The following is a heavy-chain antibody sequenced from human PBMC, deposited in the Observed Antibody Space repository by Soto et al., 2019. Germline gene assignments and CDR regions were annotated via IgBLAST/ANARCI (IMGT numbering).Heavy chain of an antibody. CDR1: GGSISSGGYY. CDR2: IYYSGTT. D-gene: IGHD3-3*01. V-gene: IGHV4-31*03. Sequence: LSLTCTVSGGSISSGGYYWGWIRQHPGKGLEWIGFIYYSGTTYYNPPLKGRISMSVDTSESQFSLKVNSVTVADTAVYYCARTYDFWSGYFDYWGQGTLVTVSS. CDR3: ARTYDFWSGYFDY. J-gene: IGHJ4*02.